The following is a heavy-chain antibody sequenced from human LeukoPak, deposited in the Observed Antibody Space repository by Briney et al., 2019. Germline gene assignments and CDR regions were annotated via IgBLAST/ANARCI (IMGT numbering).Heavy chain of an antibody. V-gene: IGHV4-39*01. CDR3: ARGPSDYFDY. CDR1: GGSISSSSYY. J-gene: IGHJ4*02. CDR2: IYYSGST. Sequence: PSETLSLTCTVSGGSISSSSYYWGWIRQPPGKGLEWIGSIYYSGSTYYNPSLKSRVTISVDTSKNQFSLKLSSVTAADTAVYYCARGPSDYFDYWGQGTLVTVSS.